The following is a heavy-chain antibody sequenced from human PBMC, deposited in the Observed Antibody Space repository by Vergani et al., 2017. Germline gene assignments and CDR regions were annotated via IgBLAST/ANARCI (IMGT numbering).Heavy chain of an antibody. CDR1: GFTFSSYE. D-gene: IGHD3-3*01. Sequence: EVKLVESGGGLVQPGGSLRLSCAASGFTFSSYEMNWVRQAPGKGLEWVSSISSSGSTIYYADSVKGRFTISRDNAKNSLYLQMNSLRAEDTAVYYCARGGDDVWSGLRTFYAYWGQGTLVTASS. CDR3: ARGGDDVWSGLRTFYAY. V-gene: IGHV3-48*03. CDR2: ISSSGSTI. J-gene: IGHJ4*02.